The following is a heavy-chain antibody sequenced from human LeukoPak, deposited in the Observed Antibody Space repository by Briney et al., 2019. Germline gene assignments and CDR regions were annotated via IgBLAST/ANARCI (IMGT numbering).Heavy chain of an antibody. V-gene: IGHV4-4*07. CDR1: GGSISSYY. CDR2: IYTSGST. J-gene: IGHJ4*02. D-gene: IGHD3-9*01. CDR3: ARTDILTGRDY. Sequence: PSETLSLTCTVSGGSISSYYWSWLRQPAGKGLEWIGRIYTSGSTNYNPSLKSRVAMSVDTSKNQFSLKLSSVTAADTAVYYCARTDILTGRDYWGQGTLVTVSS.